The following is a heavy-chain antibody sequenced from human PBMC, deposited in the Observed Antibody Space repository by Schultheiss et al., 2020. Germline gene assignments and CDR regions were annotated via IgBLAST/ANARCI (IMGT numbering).Heavy chain of an antibody. CDR2: IYYSGST. CDR1: GGSISSYY. J-gene: IGHJ6*02. CDR3: ARTYSSSWYLSYYGMDV. V-gene: IGHV4-59*01. Sequence: SETLSLTCTVSGGSISSYYWSWIQQPPGKGLEWIGYIYYSGSTNYNPSLKSRVTISVDTSKNQFSLKLSSVTAADTAVYYCARTYSSSWYLSYYGMDVWGQGTTVTVSS. D-gene: IGHD6-13*01.